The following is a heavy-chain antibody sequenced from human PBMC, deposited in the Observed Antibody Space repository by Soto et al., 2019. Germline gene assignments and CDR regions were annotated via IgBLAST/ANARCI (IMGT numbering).Heavy chain of an antibody. D-gene: IGHD5-18*01. V-gene: IGHV4-30-4*01. J-gene: IGHJ4*02. CDR3: ARAWIQLWSRVDY. CDR1: GGSISSGDYY. CDR2: IYYSGST. Sequence: SETLSLTCTVSGGSISSGDYYWSWIRQPPGKGLEWIGYIYYSGSTYYNPSLKSRVTISVDTSKNQFSLKLSSVTAADTAVYYCARAWIQLWSRVDYWGQGTLVTVSS.